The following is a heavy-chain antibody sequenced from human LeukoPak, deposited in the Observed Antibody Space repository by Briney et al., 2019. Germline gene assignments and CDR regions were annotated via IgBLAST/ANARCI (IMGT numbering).Heavy chain of an antibody. CDR2: ISSSSSYI. Sequence: GGSLRLSCAASGFTFSSYSMNWVRQAPGKGLEWVSSISSSSSYIYSADSVKGRFTISRDNAKNSLYLQMNSLRAEDTAVYYCARGEALHYHAPRYYFDYWGQGTLVTVSS. CDR3: ARGEALHYHAPRYYFDY. V-gene: IGHV3-21*01. CDR1: GFTFSSYS. J-gene: IGHJ4*02. D-gene: IGHD3-10*01.